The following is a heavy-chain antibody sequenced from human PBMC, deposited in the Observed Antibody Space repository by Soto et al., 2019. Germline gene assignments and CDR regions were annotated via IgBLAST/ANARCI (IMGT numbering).Heavy chain of an antibody. D-gene: IGHD4-4*01. CDR3: ANKYSNDYYYYGMDV. CDR2: ISYDGSNK. V-gene: IGHV3-30*18. CDR1: GFTFSSYG. Sequence: QVQLVESGGGVVQPGRSLRLSCAASGFTFSSYGMHWVRQAPGKGLEWVAVISYDGSNKYYADSVKGRFTISRDNSKNTLYLQMNSLRAEDTAVYYCANKYSNDYYYYGMDVWGQGTTVTVSS. J-gene: IGHJ6*02.